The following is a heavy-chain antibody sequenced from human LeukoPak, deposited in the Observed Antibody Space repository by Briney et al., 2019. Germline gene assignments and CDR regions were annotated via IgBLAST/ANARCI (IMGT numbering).Heavy chain of an antibody. D-gene: IGHD1-26*01. CDR1: GVSISTFS. CDR2: ISDSGTT. J-gene: IGHJ4*02. V-gene: IGHV4-59*01. CDR3: ARRLWYSGSSGYYFDY. Sequence: SETLSLTCTVSGVSISTFSWSWIRQPPGKGLEWIAYISDSGTTNYGPSLKSRVIISLDTSKNQVSLNLSSVTAADTAVYHCARRLWYSGSSGYYFDYWGQGALVTVSS.